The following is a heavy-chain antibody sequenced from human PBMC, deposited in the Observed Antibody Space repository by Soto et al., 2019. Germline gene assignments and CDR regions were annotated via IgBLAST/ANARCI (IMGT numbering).Heavy chain of an antibody. D-gene: IGHD6-13*01. CDR1: GGTFSSYA. Sequence: SVKVSCKASGGTFSSYAISWVRQAPGQGLEWMGGIIPIFGTANYAQKFQGRVTITADESTSTAYMELSSLRSEDTAVYYCARGGWQQLVYYYGMDVWGQGTTVTVSS. J-gene: IGHJ6*02. CDR2: IIPIFGTA. V-gene: IGHV1-69*13. CDR3: ARGGWQQLVYYYGMDV.